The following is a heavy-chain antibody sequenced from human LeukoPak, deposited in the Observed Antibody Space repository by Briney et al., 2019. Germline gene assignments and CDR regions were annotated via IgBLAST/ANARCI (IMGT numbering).Heavy chain of an antibody. Sequence: SETLSLTCTVSGGSISTSNYYWGWIRQPPGKGLEWIGNIFYSGSTYYSPSLKSRVTISVDTSKNQFSLKLTSVTAADTAVYYCARSWFSTGPADYWGQGSLVTVSS. J-gene: IGHJ4*02. CDR3: ARSWFSTGPADY. D-gene: IGHD6-13*01. CDR2: IFYSGST. V-gene: IGHV4-39*01. CDR1: GGSISTSNYY.